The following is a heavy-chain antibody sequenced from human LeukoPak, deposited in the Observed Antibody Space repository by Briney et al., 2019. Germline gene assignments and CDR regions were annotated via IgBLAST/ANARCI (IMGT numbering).Heavy chain of an antibody. V-gene: IGHV1-69*13. Sequence: PSVKVSCKASGGTFSSYAISWVRQAPGQGLEWMGGIIPIFGTANYAQKFQGRVTITADESTSTAYMELSSLRSEDTAVYYCAREKYYYDSSGYSHFDYWGQGTLVTVSS. CDR3: AREKYYYDSSGYSHFDY. D-gene: IGHD3-22*01. J-gene: IGHJ4*02. CDR1: GGTFSSYA. CDR2: IIPIFGTA.